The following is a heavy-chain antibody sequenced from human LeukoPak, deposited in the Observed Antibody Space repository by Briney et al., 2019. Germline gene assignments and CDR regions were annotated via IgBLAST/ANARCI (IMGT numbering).Heavy chain of an antibody. Sequence: RASVKVSCKASGGTFNNYAINWVRQAPGQGLEWMGGIIPIFGSSNYAQKFQGRVTITADESTTTAYMELSSLRSEDTAVYYCAREVPYDTSVYYQPFDYWGQGTLVTVSS. CDR1: GGTFNNYA. CDR3: AREVPYDTSVYYQPFDY. D-gene: IGHD3-22*01. J-gene: IGHJ4*02. CDR2: IIPIFGSS. V-gene: IGHV1-69*01.